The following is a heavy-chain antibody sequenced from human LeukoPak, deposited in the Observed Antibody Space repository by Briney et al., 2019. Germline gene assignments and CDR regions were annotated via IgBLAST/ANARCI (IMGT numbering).Heavy chain of an antibody. CDR3: ATTGGLWFGESVDY. D-gene: IGHD3-10*01. CDR1: GYTLTELS. CDR2: FDPKDGET. V-gene: IGHV1-24*01. J-gene: IGHJ4*02. Sequence: ASVKVSCKVSGYTLTELSMHWVRQAPGKGHEWMGGFDPKDGETIYAQKFQGRVTMTEDTSTDTAYMELSSLRSEDTAVYYCATTGGLWFGESVDYWGQGTLVTVSS.